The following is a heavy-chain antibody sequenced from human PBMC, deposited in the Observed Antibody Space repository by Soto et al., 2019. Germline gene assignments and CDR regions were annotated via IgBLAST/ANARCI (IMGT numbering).Heavy chain of an antibody. Sequence: SETLSHTYAVSGYSISSVYYWGWIQQPPGKGLEWIGSIYHSGSTYYNPSLKSRVTISVDTSKNQFSLKLSSVTAADTAVYYCARDLYYYDSSGYEAFDIWGQGTMVTVSS. V-gene: IGHV4-38-2*02. CDR3: ARDLYYYDSSGYEAFDI. D-gene: IGHD3-22*01. CDR2: IYHSGST. J-gene: IGHJ3*02. CDR1: GYSISSVYY.